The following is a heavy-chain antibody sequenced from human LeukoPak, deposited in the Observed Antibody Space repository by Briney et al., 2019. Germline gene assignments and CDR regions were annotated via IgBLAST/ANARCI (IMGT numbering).Heavy chain of an antibody. V-gene: IGHV4-59*01. Sequence: PSETLSLTCTVSGGSISSYYWSWIRQPPGKGLEWIGYIYYSGSTNYNPSLKSRVTISVDTSKNQFSLKLSSVTAADTAVYYCARLGYVGWFDPWGQGTLVTVSS. CDR1: GGSISSYY. CDR2: IYYSGST. CDR3: ARLGYVGWFDP. J-gene: IGHJ5*02. D-gene: IGHD5-12*01.